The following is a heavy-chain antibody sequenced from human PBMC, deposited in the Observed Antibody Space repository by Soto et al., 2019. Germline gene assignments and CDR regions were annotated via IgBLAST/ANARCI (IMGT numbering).Heavy chain of an antibody. V-gene: IGHV3-72*01. D-gene: IGHD2-2*01. CDR2: TRNKANRYNT. J-gene: IGHJ4*02. Sequence: EVQLVESGGGLVHPGGSLRLSCAASGFSFSDHYMDWVRQAPGKGLEWVGRTRNKANRYNTEYAASVKGRFNISRDDSKNSPYLQMNSLKTEDTAVYYCASSLGFSCSVSCLHYSFDYWGQGNLVTVSS. CDR3: ASSLGFSCSVSCLHYSFDY. CDR1: GFSFSDHY.